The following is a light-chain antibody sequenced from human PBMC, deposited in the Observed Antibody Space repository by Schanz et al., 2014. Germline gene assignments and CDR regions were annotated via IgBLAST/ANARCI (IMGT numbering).Light chain of an antibody. Sequence: QSALTQPASVSGSPGQSITISCSGTSSDEGGFEYVSWYQQYPGKAPKLVIYDVSDRPSGVSIRFSASKSDNTASLTISGLQAEDEADYYCSSYTTSRMLLFGGGTKVTVL. J-gene: IGLJ3*02. CDR3: SSYTTSRMLL. CDR1: SSDEGGFEY. CDR2: DVS. V-gene: IGLV2-14*03.